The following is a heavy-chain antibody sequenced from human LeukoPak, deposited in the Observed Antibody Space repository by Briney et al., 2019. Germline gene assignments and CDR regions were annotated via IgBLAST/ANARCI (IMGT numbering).Heavy chain of an antibody. Sequence: PSETLSLTCTVSGGSISSYYWSWIRQPAGKGLEWIGRIYTSGSTNYNPSLKSRVTTSVDRSKNQFSLKLSSVTAADTAVYYCASIPSYYFDYWGQGTLVTVSS. CDR1: GGSISSYY. CDR2: IYTSGST. V-gene: IGHV4-4*07. CDR3: ASIPSYYFDY. D-gene: IGHD6-6*01. J-gene: IGHJ4*02.